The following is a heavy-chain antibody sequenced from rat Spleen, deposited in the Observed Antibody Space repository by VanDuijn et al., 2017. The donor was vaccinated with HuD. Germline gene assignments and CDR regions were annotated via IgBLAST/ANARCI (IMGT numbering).Heavy chain of an antibody. J-gene: IGHJ2*01. CDR3: TRYLIIIETINYFDY. CDR1: GFSLTNND. Sequence: QVQLKESGPGLVQHSQTLSLTCTVSGFSLTNNDMQWVRQPPGKGLEWMGVIWSNVNTRYNSVLESRLRISRDTSKSQVFLKVNSLQAEDTAIYFCTRYLIIIETINYFDYWGQGVMVTVSS. V-gene: IGHV2-13*01. CDR2: IWSNVNT. D-gene: IGHD1-12*01.